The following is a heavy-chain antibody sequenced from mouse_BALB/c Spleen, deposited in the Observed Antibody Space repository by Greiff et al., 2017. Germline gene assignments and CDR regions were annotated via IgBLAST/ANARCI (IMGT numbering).Heavy chain of an antibody. CDR1: GDSITSGY. CDR3: ARSLYDYDVGFAY. V-gene: IGHV3-8*02. J-gene: IGHJ3*01. CDR2: ISYSGST. D-gene: IGHD2-4*01. Sequence: EVKLQESGPSLVKPSQTLSLTCSVTGDSITSGYWNWIRKFPGNKLEYMGYISYSGSTYYNPSLKSRISITRDTSKNQYYLQLNSVTTEDTATYYCARSLYDYDVGFAYWGQGTLVTVSA.